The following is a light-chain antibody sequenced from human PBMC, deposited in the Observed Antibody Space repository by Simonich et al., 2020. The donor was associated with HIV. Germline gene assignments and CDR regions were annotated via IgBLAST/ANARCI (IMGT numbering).Light chain of an antibody. CDR1: QSVSSY. CDR3: QQRSNWPP. J-gene: IGKJ2*01. Sequence: EIVLTQSPATLSLSPGERATLSCRASQSVSSYLDWYQQKPGQAPRLLIYDASNMATGIPARLSGSGSGTDFTLTISSLEPEDFAVYYCQQRSNWPPFGQGTKLEIK. V-gene: IGKV3-11*01. CDR2: DAS.